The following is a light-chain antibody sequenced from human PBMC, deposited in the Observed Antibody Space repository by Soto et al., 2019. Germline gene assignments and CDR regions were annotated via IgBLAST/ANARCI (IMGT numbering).Light chain of an antibody. CDR3: QQSYSIPVYT. V-gene: IGKV1-39*01. CDR2: AAS. Sequence: DIQMTQSPSSLSASVGDRVTITCRASQSISSYLNWYQQKPGKAPKLLIYAASSLQSGVPSRFSGSGSGTDFTITISSLQPEDFATYDCQQSYSIPVYTFGQRTKLEIK. J-gene: IGKJ2*01. CDR1: QSISSY.